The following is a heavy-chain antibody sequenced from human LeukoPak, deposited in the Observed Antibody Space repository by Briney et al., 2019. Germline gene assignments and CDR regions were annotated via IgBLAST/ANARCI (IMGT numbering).Heavy chain of an antibody. J-gene: IGHJ4*02. D-gene: IGHD6-13*01. CDR2: IWYDGSNK. Sequence: GGSLRLSCAASGFTFSSYGMHWVRQAPGKGLEWVAVIWYDGSNKYYADSVKGRFTISRDNSKNTLYLQMNSLRAEDTAVYYCARYSSSSWYTFDYWGQGTLVTVSP. V-gene: IGHV3-33*01. CDR3: ARYSSSSWYTFDY. CDR1: GFTFSSYG.